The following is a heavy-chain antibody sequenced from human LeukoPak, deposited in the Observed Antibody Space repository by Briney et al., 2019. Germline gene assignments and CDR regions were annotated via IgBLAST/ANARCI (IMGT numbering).Heavy chain of an antibody. D-gene: IGHD3-16*01. CDR1: GFTFSSYA. Sequence: GGSLKLSCATSGFTFSSYAMSWVRQAPGKGLEWVSGISGSGGTTYYADSVKGRFTISRDNSKNTLYLQVNNLRADDTAVYYCAKGYVFDHYGMDVWGQGTTVTVSS. V-gene: IGHV3-23*01. CDR3: AKGYVFDHYGMDV. J-gene: IGHJ6*02. CDR2: ISGSGGTT.